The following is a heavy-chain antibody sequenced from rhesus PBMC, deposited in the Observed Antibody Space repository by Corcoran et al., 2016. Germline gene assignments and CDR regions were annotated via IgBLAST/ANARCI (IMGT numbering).Heavy chain of an antibody. V-gene: IGHV4-165*02. CDR2: VGGCFT. CDR3: ARGGSYRYDGIDF. Sequence: QVQLQESGPGLVKPSETLCITCAVSGGSSSGYYWKWIRQPPGKGLGCIGHVGGCFTYSHPSLKSLLALARCTSTNQFSLKLTAVTAADTAVYYCARGGSYRYDGIDFWGQGLRVTVSS. D-gene: IGHD3-16*01. CDR1: GGSSSGYY. J-gene: IGHJ3*01.